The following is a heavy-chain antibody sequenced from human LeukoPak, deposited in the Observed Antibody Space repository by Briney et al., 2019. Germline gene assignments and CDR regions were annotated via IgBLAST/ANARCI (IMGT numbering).Heavy chain of an antibody. D-gene: IGHD3-22*01. CDR1: GFTFDNYD. CDR2: IRASGDNT. Sequence: GRSLRLACAAAGFTFDNYDMSWVRHAPGEGLEWVSAIRASGDNTYYTDSVKGRFTISRDNSKNTLYVQMDSLRAGDTAVYYCAGGDYYHTSGSSLLVDHWGQGTLVTVSS. J-gene: IGHJ4*02. CDR3: AGGDYYHTSGSSLLVDH. V-gene: IGHV3-23*01.